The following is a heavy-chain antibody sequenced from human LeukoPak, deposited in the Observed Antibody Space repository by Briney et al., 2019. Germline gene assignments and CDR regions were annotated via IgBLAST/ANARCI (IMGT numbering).Heavy chain of an antibody. CDR2: LYYMRGA. CDR3: AKVPRETETYYYYMDV. D-gene: IGHD1-26*01. CDR1: GGSISGYY. V-gene: IGHV4-59*01. Sequence: PSETLSLTCTVSGGSISGYYWSWSRQPPGKGVEWIGNLYYMRGAWYKSSLKSRVTTSVDTSRNEFSLKLSSVTAADTAVYYCAKVPRETETYYYYMDVWGKGTTVTVSS. J-gene: IGHJ6*03.